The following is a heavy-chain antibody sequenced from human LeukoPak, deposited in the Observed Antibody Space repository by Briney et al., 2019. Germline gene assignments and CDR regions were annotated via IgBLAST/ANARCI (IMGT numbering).Heavy chain of an antibody. Sequence: ASVTVSFKASGYTFTRYDINWVRQATGQGREWMGWMHSNSGNTGYAQKFQGRVTKTRNTSISTAYMELSSLRSEDTAVYYCARMMRGCSGGSCYGPYYYYMDVWGKGTTVTISS. CDR1: GYTFTRYD. V-gene: IGHV1-8*01. CDR2: MHSNSGNT. J-gene: IGHJ6*03. D-gene: IGHD2-15*01. CDR3: ARMMRGCSGGSCYGPYYYYMDV.